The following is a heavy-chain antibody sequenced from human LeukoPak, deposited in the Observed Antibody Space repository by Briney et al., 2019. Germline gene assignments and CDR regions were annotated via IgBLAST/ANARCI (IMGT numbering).Heavy chain of an antibody. CDR1: DYSISSAHY. CDR3: ARVVQLALVAGDYFDF. D-gene: IGHD5-18*01. V-gene: IGHV4-38-2*01. J-gene: IGHJ4*02. CDR2: IYHSGNT. Sequence: KPSETLSLTCAVSDYSISSAHYWGWIRQPPGKGLEWIGSIYHSGNTYYNPSVESRVTISVDTSKNHFSLKQSSVTAADTAVYYCARVVQLALVAGDYFDFWGQGTLVTVSS.